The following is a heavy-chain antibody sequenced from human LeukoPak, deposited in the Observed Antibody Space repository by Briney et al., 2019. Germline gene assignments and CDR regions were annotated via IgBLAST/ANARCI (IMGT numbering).Heavy chain of an antibody. V-gene: IGHV5-51*01. CDR1: GYSFTNYW. J-gene: IGHJ4*02. CDR3: ARLLIVGARSGHYYFDY. D-gene: IGHD1-26*01. CDR2: IYPGDSET. Sequence: GESLKISCKCSGYSFTNYWIGWVRQMPGKGLEWMGIIYPGDSETRYSPSFQGQVTISADKSITTAYLQWSSLKASDTDMYYCARLLIVGARSGHYYFDYWGQGTLVTVSS.